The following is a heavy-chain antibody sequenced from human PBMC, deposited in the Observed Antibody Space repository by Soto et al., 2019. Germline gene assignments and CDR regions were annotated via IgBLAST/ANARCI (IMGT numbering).Heavy chain of an antibody. Sequence: QVQLVQSGAEVKKPGSSVKVSCKASGGTFSSNAISWVRQAPGQGLEWMGGIIPIFGTANYAQKFQGRVKSPADKSTSTAYMELSSLRSEDTAVYYCASGTGYYYGMDVWAQGTSVTVSS. CDR2: IIPIFGTA. CDR3: ASGTGYYYGMDV. J-gene: IGHJ6*02. CDR1: GGTFSSNA. D-gene: IGHD6-13*01. V-gene: IGHV1-69*06.